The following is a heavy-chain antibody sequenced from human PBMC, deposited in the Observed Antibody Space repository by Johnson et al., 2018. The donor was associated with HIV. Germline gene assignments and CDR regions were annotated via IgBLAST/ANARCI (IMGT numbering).Heavy chain of an antibody. J-gene: IGHJ3*02. V-gene: IGHV3-30-3*01. D-gene: IGHD2-21*02. CDR3: ARDRSKLLYPFDAFDI. CDR2: ISYDGSNK. Sequence: VQLVESGGGLVKPGGSLRLSCAASGFTFSSYAMHWVRQAPGKGLEWVAVISYDGSNKYYADSVKGRFTISRDNAKNSLYLQMNSLRAEDTAVFYCARDRSKLLYPFDAFDIWGQGTMVTVSS. CDR1: GFTFSSYA.